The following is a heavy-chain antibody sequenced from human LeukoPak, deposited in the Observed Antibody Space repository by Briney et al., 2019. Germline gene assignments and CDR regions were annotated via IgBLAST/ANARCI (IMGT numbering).Heavy chain of an antibody. V-gene: IGHV1-18*01. CDR3: ARDHEPTDATTVTTYYYYGMDV. J-gene: IGHJ6*02. D-gene: IGHD4-17*01. Sequence: PGASVKVSCKASGYTFTSYGISWVRQAPGQGLEWMGWISAYNGNTNYAQKLQGRVTMTTDTSTSTAYMELRSLRSDDTAVYYCARDHEPTDATTVTTYYYYGMDVWGQGTTVTVSS. CDR2: ISAYNGNT. CDR1: GYTFTSYG.